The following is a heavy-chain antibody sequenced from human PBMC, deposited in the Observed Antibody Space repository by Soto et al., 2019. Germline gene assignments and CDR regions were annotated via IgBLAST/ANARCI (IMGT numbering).Heavy chain of an antibody. CDR3: AKDSGCSSTSCYRSHYYYYGMDV. D-gene: IGHD2-2*02. Sequence: QSGGSLRLSCAASGFTFSSYGMHWVRQAPGKGLEWVAVISYDGSNKYYADSVKGRFTISRDNSKNTLYLQMNSLRAEDTAVYYCAKDSGCSSTSCYRSHYYYYGMDVWGQGTTVNVSS. CDR1: GFTFSSYG. V-gene: IGHV3-30*18. CDR2: ISYDGSNK. J-gene: IGHJ6*02.